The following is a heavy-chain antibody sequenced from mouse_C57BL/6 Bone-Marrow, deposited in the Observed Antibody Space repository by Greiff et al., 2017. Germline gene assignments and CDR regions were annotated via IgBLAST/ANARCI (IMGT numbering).Heavy chain of an antibody. V-gene: IGHV5-6*01. CDR3: ARQRTPYYYAMDY. CDR2: ISSGGSYT. J-gene: IGHJ4*01. CDR1: GFTFSSYG. Sequence: EVHLVESGGDLVKPGGSLKLSCAASGFTFSSYGMSWVRQTPDKRLEWVATISSGGSYTYYPDSVKGRFTISRDNAKNTLYLQMSSLKSEDTAMYYCARQRTPYYYAMDYWGQGTSVTVSS.